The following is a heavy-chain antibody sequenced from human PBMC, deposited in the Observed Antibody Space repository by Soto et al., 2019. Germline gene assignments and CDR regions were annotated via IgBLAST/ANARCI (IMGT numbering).Heavy chain of an antibody. CDR1: GGSISSYY. J-gene: IGHJ4*02. Sequence: QVQLQESGPGLVKPSETLSLTCTVSGGSISSYYWSWIRQPPGKGLEWTGYIYYSGSTNYNPSLKSRVTISVDTSKNQFSLKLSSVTAADTAVYYCARRYGYYFDYWGQGTLVTVSS. V-gene: IGHV4-59*08. D-gene: IGHD4-17*01. CDR2: IYYSGST. CDR3: ARRYGYYFDY.